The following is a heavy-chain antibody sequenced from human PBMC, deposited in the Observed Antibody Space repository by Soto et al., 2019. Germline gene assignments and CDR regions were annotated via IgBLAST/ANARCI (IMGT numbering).Heavy chain of an antibody. D-gene: IGHD1-26*01. Sequence: GGSLRLSCAASGFTFSSYGMHWVRQAPGKGLEWVAVISYDGSNKYYADSVKGRFTISRDNSKNTLYLQMNSLRAEDTAVCYCAKDRGWELPNYFDYWGQGTLVTVSS. J-gene: IGHJ4*02. CDR1: GFTFSSYG. CDR3: AKDRGWELPNYFDY. CDR2: ISYDGSNK. V-gene: IGHV3-30*18.